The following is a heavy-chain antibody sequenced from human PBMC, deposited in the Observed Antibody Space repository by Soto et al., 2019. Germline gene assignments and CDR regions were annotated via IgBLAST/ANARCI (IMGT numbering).Heavy chain of an antibody. CDR3: ARDLNGYYFDY. J-gene: IGHJ4*02. CDR1: GCTISSYY. D-gene: IGHD4-17*01. Sequence: SETLSLTCPFSGCTISSYYWSWIRQPPGKGLEWIGYIYYSGSTNYNPSLKSRVTISVDTSKNQFSLKLSSVTAADTAVYYCARDLNGYYFDYWGQGTLVTVSS. CDR2: IYYSGST. V-gene: IGHV4-59*01.